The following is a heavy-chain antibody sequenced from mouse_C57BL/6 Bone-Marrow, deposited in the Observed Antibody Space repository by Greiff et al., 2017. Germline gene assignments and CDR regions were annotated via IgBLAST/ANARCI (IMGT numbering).Heavy chain of an antibody. D-gene: IGHD2-4*01. CDR1: EYEFPSHD. V-gene: IGHV5-2*01. CDR3: ARVYYDYDGDWYFDV. Sequence: EVQLVESGGGLVQPGESLKLSCESNEYEFPSHDMSWVRKTPEKRLELVAAINSDGGSTYYPDTMERRFIISRDNTKKTLYLQMSSLRSEDTALYYCARVYYDYDGDWYFDVWGTGTTVTVSS. J-gene: IGHJ1*03. CDR2: INSDGGST.